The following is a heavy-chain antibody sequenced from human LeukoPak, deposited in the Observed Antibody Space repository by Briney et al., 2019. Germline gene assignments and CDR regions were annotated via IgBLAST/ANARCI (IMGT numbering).Heavy chain of an antibody. J-gene: IGHJ3*02. D-gene: IGHD2-21*02. CDR1: GYTFTSYG. Sequence: ASVKVSCKASGYTFTSYGISWVRQAPGQGLEWMGWISAYNGNTNYAQKLQGRVTMTTDTSTSTAYMELRSLRSDDTAVYYCARYFGGDCPHAFDIWGQGTMVTVSS. CDR2: ISAYNGNT. CDR3: ARYFGGDCPHAFDI. V-gene: IGHV1-18*01.